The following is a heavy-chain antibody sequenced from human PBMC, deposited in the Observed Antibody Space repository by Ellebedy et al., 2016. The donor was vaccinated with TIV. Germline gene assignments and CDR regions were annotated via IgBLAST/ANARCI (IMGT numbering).Heavy chain of an antibody. V-gene: IGHV4-59*01. CDR1: GGSISSYY. CDR2: IYSSGTT. D-gene: IGHD6-6*01. CDR3: ARIAARYYGMDV. Sequence: SETLSLTXGVSGGSISSYYWSWIRQPPGRGLEWIGYIYSSGTTNYNPSLKSRVTISVDTSKNQFSLKLSSVTAADTAVYHCARIAARYYGMDVWGQGTTVTVSS. J-gene: IGHJ6*02.